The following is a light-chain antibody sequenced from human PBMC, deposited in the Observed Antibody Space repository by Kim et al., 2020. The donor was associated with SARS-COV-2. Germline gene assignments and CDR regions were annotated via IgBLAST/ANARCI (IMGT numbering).Light chain of an antibody. Sequence: GQSVTISCTGTSSDVGGHDYVSWYQQHPGKAPKLMIYDVNKRPSGVPDRFSGSKSDNTASLTISGLQAEDEADYYCCSYVDTYSLVFGGGTKVTVL. CDR3: CSYVDTYSLV. CDR2: DVN. J-gene: IGLJ2*01. V-gene: IGLV2-11*03. CDR1: SSDVGGHDY.